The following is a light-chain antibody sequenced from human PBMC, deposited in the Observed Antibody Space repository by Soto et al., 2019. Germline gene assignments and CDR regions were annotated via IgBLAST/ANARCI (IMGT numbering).Light chain of an antibody. J-gene: IGKJ5*01. CDR1: QSINSW. CDR3: QPPSTSPIN. V-gene: IGKV1-5*03. CDR2: KAS. Sequence: MTEAQSSGRASCRERVSISVVASQSINSWLAWYQQKPGKAPKLLIYKASTLKSGVPARVSGSGSATDFTFTLSRLQPEAFATYFCQPPSTSPINFGQGTRLEIK.